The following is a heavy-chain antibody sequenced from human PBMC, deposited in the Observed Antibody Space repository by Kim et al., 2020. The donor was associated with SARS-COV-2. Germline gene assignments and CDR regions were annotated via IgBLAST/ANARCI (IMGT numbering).Heavy chain of an antibody. J-gene: IGHJ4*02. V-gene: IGHV3-23*01. CDR3: AKGDIQSLRYFDWLLSFVDY. CDR1: GFTVSSYG. Sequence: GGSLRLSCAASGFTVSSYGMSWFRLAPGKVLECVSAMSGSGGSTYYADSVKGRFTISRDNSKNTLYRQMNSVRAEDTAVYHCAKGDIQSLRYFDWLLSFVDYWGQGNLVTVSS. D-gene: IGHD3-9*01. CDR2: MSGSGGST.